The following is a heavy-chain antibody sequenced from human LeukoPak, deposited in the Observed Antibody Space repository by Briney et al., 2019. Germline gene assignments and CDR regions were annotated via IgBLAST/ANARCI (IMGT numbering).Heavy chain of an antibody. D-gene: IGHD3-10*01. CDR3: AHRESYGSGSSYDY. V-gene: IGHV2-5*01. CDR2: IYWNDDK. J-gene: IGHJ4*02. CDR1: GFSLSTSGVG. Sequence: SGPTLVHPTPTLTLTCTFSGFSLSTSGVGVGWIRQPPVKAMEWLALIYWNDDKRYSPSLKSRLTITKDTTKNQVVLTMTNMDPVDTATYFCAHRESYGSGSSYDYWGQGTLVTVSS.